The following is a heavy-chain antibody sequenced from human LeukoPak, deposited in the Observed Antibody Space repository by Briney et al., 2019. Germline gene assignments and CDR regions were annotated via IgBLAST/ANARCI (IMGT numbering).Heavy chain of an antibody. V-gene: IGHV1-69*05. J-gene: IGHJ4*02. CDR1: GGTFSSYA. CDR2: IIPIFGTA. D-gene: IGHD2-15*01. CDR3: ARGYCSGGSCERMPLDY. Sequence: GASVKVSCKASGGTFSSYAISWVRQAPGQGLEWMGGIIPIFGTANYAQKFQGRVTITTDESTSTAYMELSSLRSEDTAVYYCARGYCSGGSCERMPLDYWGPGTLVTVSS.